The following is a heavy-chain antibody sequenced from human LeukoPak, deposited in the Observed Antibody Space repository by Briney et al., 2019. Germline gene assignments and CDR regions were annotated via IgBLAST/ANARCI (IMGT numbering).Heavy chain of an antibody. Sequence: GGSLRLSCAASRFILSSYVMNWVRQAPGKGLECVSGISGSGDSTYYADSVKGRFTISRDNSKNTLYLQMDGLRAEDTAIYYCAKSFYGGYYYMDVWGKGTTVTVSS. D-gene: IGHD4/OR15-4a*01. J-gene: IGHJ6*03. CDR1: RFILSSYV. CDR3: AKSFYGGYYYMDV. V-gene: IGHV3-23*01. CDR2: ISGSGDST.